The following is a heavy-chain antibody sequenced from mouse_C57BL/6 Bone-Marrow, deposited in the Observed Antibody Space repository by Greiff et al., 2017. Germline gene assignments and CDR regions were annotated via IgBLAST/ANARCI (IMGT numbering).Heavy chain of an antibody. J-gene: IGHJ3*01. D-gene: IGHD2-2*01. V-gene: IGHV1-42*01. CDR1: GYSFTGYY. CDR3: ERGLRRGFDY. CDR2: INPSTGGT. Sequence: EVQLVQPGPELVKPGASVKISCKASGYSFTGYYMNWVKQSPGKSLEWIGEINPSTGGTTYNQKFKAKATLTVDKSSSTAYMQLTSLTSEDSAVYYCERGLRRGFDYWGQGTLVTVSA.